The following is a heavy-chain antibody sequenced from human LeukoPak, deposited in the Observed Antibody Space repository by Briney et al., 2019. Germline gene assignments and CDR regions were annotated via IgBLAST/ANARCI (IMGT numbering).Heavy chain of an antibody. V-gene: IGHV4-39*07. CDR2: VNHSGST. Sequence: SQTLSLTCTVSGGSISSGSYYWSWIRQPPGKGLEWIGEVNHSGSTNYNPSLKSRVTMSVDTSKNQFSLKLTSVTAADTAVYFCARVYCSGTSCSRYFDSWGQGTLVTVSS. CDR3: ARVYCSGTSCSRYFDS. D-gene: IGHD2-2*01. J-gene: IGHJ4*02. CDR1: GGSISSGSYY.